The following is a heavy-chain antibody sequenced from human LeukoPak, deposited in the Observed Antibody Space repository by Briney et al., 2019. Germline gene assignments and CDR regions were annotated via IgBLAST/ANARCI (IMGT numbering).Heavy chain of an antibody. D-gene: IGHD1-26*01. CDR3: ARHRWASPSSGRLIGGAFDI. J-gene: IGHJ3*02. V-gene: IGHV5-51*01. CDR2: IYPGDSDT. Sequence: GESLKISCKGSRYSFTSYWIGWVRQMPGKGLEWMGIIYPGDSDTRYSPSFQGQVTISADKSISTAYLQWSSLKASDTAMYYCARHRWASPSSGRLIGGAFDIWGQGTMVTVSS. CDR1: RYSFTSYW.